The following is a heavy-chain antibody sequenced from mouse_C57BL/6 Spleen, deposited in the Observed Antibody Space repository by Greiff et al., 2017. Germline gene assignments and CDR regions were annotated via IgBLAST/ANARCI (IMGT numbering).Heavy chain of an antibody. D-gene: IGHD1-1*01. CDR3: ARKPYYYGSSYGFDY. J-gene: IGHJ2*01. CDR2: INPNNGGT. V-gene: IGHV1-26*01. Sequence: VQLQQSGPELVKPGASVKISCKASGYTFTDYYMNWVKQSHGKSLEWIGDINPNNGGTSYNQKFKGKATLTVDKSSSTAYMELRSLTSEDSAVYYCARKPYYYGSSYGFDYWGQGTTLTVSS. CDR1: GYTFTDYY.